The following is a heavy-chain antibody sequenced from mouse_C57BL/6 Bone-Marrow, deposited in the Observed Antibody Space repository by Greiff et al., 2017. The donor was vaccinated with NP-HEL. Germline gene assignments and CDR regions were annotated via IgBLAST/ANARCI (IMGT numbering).Heavy chain of an antibody. D-gene: IGHD2-4*01. V-gene: IGHV5-9*01. J-gene: IGHJ2*01. CDR1: GFTFSSYT. CDR3: ARRGITRYYFDY. CDR2: ISGGGGNT. Sequence: EVKLVESGGGLVKPGGSLKLSCAASGFTFSSYTMSWVRQTPEKRLEWVATISGGGGNTYYPDSVKGRFTISRDNAKNTLYLQMSSLRSEDTALYYCARRGITRYYFDYWGQGTTLTVSS.